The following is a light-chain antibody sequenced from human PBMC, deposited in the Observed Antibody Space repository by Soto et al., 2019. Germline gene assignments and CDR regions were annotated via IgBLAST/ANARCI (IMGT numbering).Light chain of an antibody. J-gene: IGKJ1*01. CDR2: KAS. V-gene: IGKV1-5*03. CDR3: QQHHEYAAWT. Sequence: DIQMTQSPSTLYASVGDRVTITCRASQSVSIWLAWNQQKPGKAPNLLIYKASSLQSGVPSRFSGSGSGTEFTLTVSGLQPEDSATYYCQQHHEYAAWTFGQGTKVEIK. CDR1: QSVSIW.